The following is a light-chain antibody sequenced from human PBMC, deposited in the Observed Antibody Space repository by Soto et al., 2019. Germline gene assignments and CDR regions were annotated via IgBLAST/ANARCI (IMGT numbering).Light chain of an antibody. Sequence: ENVLTQSPGTLSLSPGERATLSCRASQSVSSSYLAWYQQKPCQAPRLLIYGASSRATGIPDRFSGSGSGTDFTLTISRLEPEDFAVYYCQQYGSSPWTFGQGTKVEIK. J-gene: IGKJ1*01. CDR2: GAS. CDR1: QSVSSSY. V-gene: IGKV3-20*01. CDR3: QQYGSSPWT.